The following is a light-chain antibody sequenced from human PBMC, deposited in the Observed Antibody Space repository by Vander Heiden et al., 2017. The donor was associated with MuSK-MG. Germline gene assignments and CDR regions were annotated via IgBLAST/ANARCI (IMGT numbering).Light chain of an antibody. CDR2: GNY. CDR3: AAWDDSRSGWV. V-gene: IGLV1-47*03. CDR1: SPNIGTNY. J-gene: IGLJ3*02. Sequence: QSVLTQPTSASGSPGQRVTISCSGSSPNIGTNYVYCYQQLPGTAPKLLIHGNYQRPSGVPDRFSGSKSGTSAALAISGLSSEDEADYYCAAWDDSRSGWVFGGGTKLTVL.